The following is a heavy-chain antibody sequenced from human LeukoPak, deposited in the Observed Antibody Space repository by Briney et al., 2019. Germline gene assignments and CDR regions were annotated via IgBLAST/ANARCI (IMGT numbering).Heavy chain of an antibody. CDR1: GFTFSNHG. CDR3: AKDGAVRGVMPYYFDY. V-gene: IGHV3-30*18. D-gene: IGHD3-10*01. J-gene: IGHJ4*02. Sequence: GRSLRLSCAASGFTFSNHGMHWVRQAPGKGLEWVAVISYGGSNKYYTDSVKGRFTISRDNSKNTLYLQMNSLRAEDTAVYYCAKDGAVRGVMPYYFDYWGQGTLVTVSS. CDR2: ISYGGSNK.